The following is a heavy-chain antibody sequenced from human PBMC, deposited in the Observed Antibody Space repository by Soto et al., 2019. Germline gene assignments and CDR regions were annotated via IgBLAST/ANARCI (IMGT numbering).Heavy chain of an antibody. CDR3: ATTGPY. CDR1: GFTFSSYG. J-gene: IGHJ4*02. CDR2: IWIDGRNK. V-gene: IGHV3-33*01. Sequence: QVQLVESGGGVVQPGRSLRLSCAASGFTFSSYGMHWVRQAPGKGVEWVADIWIDGRNKFYADSVKGRFTISSDNSKNTVSLQMNSLRDEDSAAYYCATTGPYWGQGTLVTVSS.